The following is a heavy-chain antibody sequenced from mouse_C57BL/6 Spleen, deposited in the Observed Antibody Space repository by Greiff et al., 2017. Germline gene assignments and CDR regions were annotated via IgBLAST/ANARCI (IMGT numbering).Heavy chain of an antibody. D-gene: IGHD1-1*01. CDR2: FHPYNDDT. V-gene: IGHV1-47*01. J-gene: IGHJ2*01. Sequence: VKVVESGAELVKPGASVKMSCKASGYTFTTYPIEWMKQNHGKSLEWIGNFHPYNDDTKYNEKFKGKATLTVEKSSSTAYLELSRLTSDDSAVYSCAREGGYYGSSPFDYWGQGTTLTVSS. CDR1: GYTFTTYP. CDR3: AREGGYYGSSPFDY.